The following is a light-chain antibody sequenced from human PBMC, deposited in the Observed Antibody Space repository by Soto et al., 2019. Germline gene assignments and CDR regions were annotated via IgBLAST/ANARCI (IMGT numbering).Light chain of an antibody. CDR2: AAS. J-gene: IGKJ1*01. V-gene: IGKV1-39*01. CDR3: QQSDTRPRT. Sequence: DIQMTQSPSSLSASVGDRVTITCRASQRISSYLNWYQQKPGKAPKYLISAASSLRSGVPSRFSGSGSGTEFTLTIRSLQPEDFATYYCQQSDTRPRTFGQGTKVEIK. CDR1: QRISSY.